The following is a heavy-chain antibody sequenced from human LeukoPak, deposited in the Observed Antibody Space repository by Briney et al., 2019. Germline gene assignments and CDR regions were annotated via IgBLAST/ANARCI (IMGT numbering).Heavy chain of an antibody. CDR1: GFTVSSNY. Sequence: PGGSLRLSCAASGFTVSSNYMSWVRQAPGKGLELVSVIYSGGSTYYADSVKGRFTISRDNSKNTLYLQMNSLRGEDTAVYYCERGAKSYSSGWYGEYGYYYYYYMDVWGKGTTVTISS. D-gene: IGHD6-19*01. V-gene: IGHV3-66*01. J-gene: IGHJ6*03. CDR2: IYSGGST. CDR3: ERGAKSYSSGWYGEYGYYYYYYMDV.